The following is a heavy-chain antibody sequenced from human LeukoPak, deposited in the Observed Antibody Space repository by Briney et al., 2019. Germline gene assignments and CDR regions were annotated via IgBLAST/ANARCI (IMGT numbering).Heavy chain of an antibody. Sequence: GGSLRLSCAASGFTFGNSAMSWVRQAPGKRLEWVSGISGSGGGTYYADSVKGRFTISRDNSKNTLYLQMNSLRAEDTAVYYCAKVPNWNYLWFDPWGQGTLVTVSS. V-gene: IGHV3-23*01. CDR3: AKVPNWNYLWFDP. CDR1: GFTFGNSA. J-gene: IGHJ5*02. CDR2: ISGSGGGT. D-gene: IGHD1-7*01.